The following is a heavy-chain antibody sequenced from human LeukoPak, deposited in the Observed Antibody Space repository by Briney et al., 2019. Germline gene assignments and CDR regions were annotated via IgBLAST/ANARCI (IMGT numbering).Heavy chain of an antibody. Sequence: GASVKVSCKASGYTFTDYYMHWVRQAPGQGLQWMGWINPNSGGTNYAQKFQGRVTMTRDTSISTAYMELSRLRSDDTAVYYCARDLYHPPLNSSGRVYYYYYYMDVWGKGTTVTVSS. V-gene: IGHV1-2*02. CDR1: GYTFTDYY. D-gene: IGHD6-19*01. CDR3: ARDLYHPPLNSSGRVYYYYYYMDV. J-gene: IGHJ6*03. CDR2: INPNSGGT.